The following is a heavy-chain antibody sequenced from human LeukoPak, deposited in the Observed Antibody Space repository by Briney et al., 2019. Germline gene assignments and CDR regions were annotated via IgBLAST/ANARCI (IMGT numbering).Heavy chain of an antibody. CDR1: GGPINSYY. D-gene: IGHD4-17*01. CDR2: IYTSGST. Sequence: SETLSLTCTVSGGPINSYYWSWIRQPAGKGLEWIGRIYTSGSTNYNPSLKSRVTMSVGTSKNQFSLKLSSVTAADTAVYYCARDLLHDYADSTGYWGQGTLVTVSS. CDR3: ARDLLHDYADSTGY. J-gene: IGHJ4*02. V-gene: IGHV4-4*07.